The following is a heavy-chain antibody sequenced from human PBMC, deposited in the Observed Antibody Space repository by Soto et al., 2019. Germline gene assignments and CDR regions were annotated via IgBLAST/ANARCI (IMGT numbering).Heavy chain of an antibody. CDR2: IYYSGST. D-gene: IGHD2-15*01. CDR1: GGSISSSSYY. Sequence: SETLSLTCTVSGGSISSSSYYWGWIRQPPGKGLEWIGSIYYSGSTYYNPSLKSRVTISVDTSKNQFSLKLSSVTAADTAVYYCASISEGYCSGGSCYPAYYFDYWGQGTLVTVSS. V-gene: IGHV4-39*01. J-gene: IGHJ4*02. CDR3: ASISEGYCSGGSCYPAYYFDY.